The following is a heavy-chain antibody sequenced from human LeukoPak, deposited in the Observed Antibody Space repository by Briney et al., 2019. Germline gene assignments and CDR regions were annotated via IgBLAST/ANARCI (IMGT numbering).Heavy chain of an antibody. CDR2: IYPGDSDT. CDR3: ARGITIFGVDAVGLDY. Sequence: GESLKISCKGSGYSFTSYWIGWVRQMPGKGLEWMGIIYPGDSDTRYSPSFQGQVTISADKSISTAYLQWSSLKASDTAMYYCARGITIFGVDAVGLDYWGQGTLVTVSS. D-gene: IGHD3-3*01. J-gene: IGHJ4*02. CDR1: GYSFTSYW. V-gene: IGHV5-51*01.